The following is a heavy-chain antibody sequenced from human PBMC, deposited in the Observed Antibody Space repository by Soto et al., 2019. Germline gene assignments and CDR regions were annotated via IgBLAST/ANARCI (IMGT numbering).Heavy chain of an antibody. CDR1: GFTFSSYA. CDR3: APDYYDSSGYKGNFDY. CDR2: ISYDGSNK. J-gene: IGHJ4*02. V-gene: IGHV3-30-3*01. Sequence: ESGGGVVQPGRSLRLSCAASGFTFSSYAMHWVRQAPGKGLEWVAVISYDGSNKYYADSVKGRFTISRDNSKNTLYLQMNSLRAEDTAVYYCAPDYYDSSGYKGNFDYWGQGTLVTVSS. D-gene: IGHD3-22*01.